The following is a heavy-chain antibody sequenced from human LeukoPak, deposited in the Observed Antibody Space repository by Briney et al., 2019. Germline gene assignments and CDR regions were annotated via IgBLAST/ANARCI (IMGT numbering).Heavy chain of an antibody. D-gene: IGHD6-19*01. V-gene: IGHV4-59*08. J-gene: IGHJ4*02. CDR1: GGSISSYY. CDR3: ARQVAGTYGMVIYFDY. Sequence: SETLSLTCTVSGGSISSYYWSWIRQPPGKGLEWIGYIYYSGSTNYNPSLKSRVTISVDTSKNQFSLKLSSVTAADTAVYYCARQVAGTYGMVIYFDYWGQGTLVTVSS. CDR2: IYYSGST.